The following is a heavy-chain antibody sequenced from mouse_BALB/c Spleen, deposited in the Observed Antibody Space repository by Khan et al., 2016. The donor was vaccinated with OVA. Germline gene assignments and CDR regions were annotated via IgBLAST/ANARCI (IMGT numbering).Heavy chain of an antibody. J-gene: IGHJ3*01. Sequence: QVQLKESGSELAKPGASVKMSCKASGYTFTSYWMHWVKQRPGQGLEWIGYINPATDYTEYNQKFKNKATLTADKSSSTAHMQLNSLTSEDSAVYYCVNHGSSSAWFTYWGQGTPVTVSA. D-gene: IGHD1-1*01. CDR2: INPATDYT. V-gene: IGHV1-7*01. CDR3: VNHGSSSAWFTY. CDR1: GYTFTSYW.